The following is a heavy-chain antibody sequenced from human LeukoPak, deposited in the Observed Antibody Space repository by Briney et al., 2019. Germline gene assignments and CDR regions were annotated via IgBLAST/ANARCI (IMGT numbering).Heavy chain of an antibody. CDR3: ARDVGATFDY. J-gene: IGHJ4*02. CDR2: ISYDGSNK. D-gene: IGHD1-26*01. CDR1: GFTFSSYA. V-gene: IGHV3-30-3*01. Sequence: GGSLRLSCAASGFTFSSYAMHWVRQAPGKGLEWVAVISYDGSNKYYADSVKDRFTISRDNSKNTLYLQMNSLRAEDTAVYYCARDVGATFDYWGQGTLVTVSS.